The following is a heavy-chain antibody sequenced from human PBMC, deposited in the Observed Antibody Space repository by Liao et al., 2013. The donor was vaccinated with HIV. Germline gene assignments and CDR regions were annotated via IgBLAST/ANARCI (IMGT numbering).Heavy chain of an antibody. CDR3: ARGYYDFWSGYFSAFDI. Sequence: QVQLQQWGAGLLKPSETLSLTCAVYGGSFSGYYWSWIRQPPGKGLEWIGEINHSGSTNYNPSLKSRVTISVDTSKNQFSLKLSSVTAADTAVYYCARGYYDFWSGYFSAFDIWGQGTMVTVSS. J-gene: IGHJ3*02. CDR1: GGSFSGYY. V-gene: IGHV4-34*01. D-gene: IGHD3-3*01. CDR2: INHSGST.